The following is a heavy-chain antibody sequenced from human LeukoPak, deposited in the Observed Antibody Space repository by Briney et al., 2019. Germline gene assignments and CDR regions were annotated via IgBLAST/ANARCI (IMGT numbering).Heavy chain of an antibody. V-gene: IGHV4-4*02. Sequence: SETLSLTCAVSGGSISSSNWWSWVRQPPGKGLEWIGEINHSGSTNYNPSLKSRVTISVDTSKNQFSLKLSSVTAADTAVYYCARGVMATIVQFDYWGQGTLVTVSS. CDR3: ARGVMATIVQFDY. CDR1: GGSISSSNW. D-gene: IGHD5-24*01. J-gene: IGHJ4*02. CDR2: INHSGST.